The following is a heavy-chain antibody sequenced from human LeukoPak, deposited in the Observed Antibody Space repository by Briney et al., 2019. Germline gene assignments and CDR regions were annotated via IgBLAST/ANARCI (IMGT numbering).Heavy chain of an antibody. V-gene: IGHV4-59*01. CDR2: LYYSGST. J-gene: IGHJ3*02. Sequence: PSETLFLTCSVSGGSICSYYWSWSRHPPGKGLEWIGYLYYSGSTNSNPALKSRVTMSVDTSKNQFSLKLRSVTAADTAVYYCARGGSGISNAFDTWGQGTMVTVSS. CDR1: GGSICSYY. D-gene: IGHD3-10*01. CDR3: ARGGSGISNAFDT.